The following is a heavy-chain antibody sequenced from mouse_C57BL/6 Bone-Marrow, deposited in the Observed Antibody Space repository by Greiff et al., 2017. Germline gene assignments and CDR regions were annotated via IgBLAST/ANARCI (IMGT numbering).Heavy chain of an antibody. D-gene: IGHD2-3*01. Sequence: VQLQQSGAELVRPGASVKLSCTASGFNIKDDYMHWVKQRPEQGLEWIGWIDPENGDTEYASKFQGKATITADTSSNTAYLQLSSLTSEDTAVYYCTTVYDGYYEAWFAYWGQGTLVTVSA. J-gene: IGHJ3*01. CDR3: TTVYDGYYEAWFAY. CDR2: IDPENGDT. CDR1: GFNIKDDY. V-gene: IGHV14-4*01.